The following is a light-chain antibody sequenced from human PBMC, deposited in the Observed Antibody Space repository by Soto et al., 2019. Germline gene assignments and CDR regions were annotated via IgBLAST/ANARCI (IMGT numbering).Light chain of an antibody. CDR3: QTWGTCLHVV. Sequence: QLVLTQSPSASASLGASFKLTCTLSSLHSSHALAWYQQQPEKGPLYLMKLDSESSHTQGDAIPDRFSGSSSGAERYLTIDTLQYEYEPDYFCQTWGTCLHVVCVVGTKLTLL. CDR2: LDSESSH. V-gene: IGLV4-69*01. CDR1: SLHSSHA. J-gene: IGLJ2*01.